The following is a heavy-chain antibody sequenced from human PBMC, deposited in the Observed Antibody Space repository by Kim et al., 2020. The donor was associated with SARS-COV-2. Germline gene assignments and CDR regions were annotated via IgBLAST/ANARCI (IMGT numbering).Heavy chain of an antibody. J-gene: IGHJ4*02. V-gene: IGHV4-59*01. CDR3: ARGGSSGYYYG. Sequence: SETLSLTCTVSGGSISSYYWRWIRQPPGKGLDWIGYIFYTGSTNYNPSLKSRVTISVDTSKNQFSLKLSSVTAADTAVYYCARGGSSGYYYGWGQGTLVTVSS. D-gene: IGHD3-22*01. CDR2: IFYTGST. CDR1: GGSISSYY.